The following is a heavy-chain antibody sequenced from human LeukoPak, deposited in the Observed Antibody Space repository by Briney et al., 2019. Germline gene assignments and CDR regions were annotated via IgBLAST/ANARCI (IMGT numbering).Heavy chain of an antibody. J-gene: IGHJ4*02. CDR2: INSDGSST. Sequence: GGSLRLSCAASGFTFSSYWMHWVRQAPGKGLVWVSRINSDGSSTSYADSVKGRFTISRDNAKNTLYLQMNSLRAEDTAVYSCARNPVYTVVDYWGQGTLVTVSS. CDR1: GFTFSSYW. D-gene: IGHD1-14*01. V-gene: IGHV3-74*01. CDR3: ARNPVYTVVDY.